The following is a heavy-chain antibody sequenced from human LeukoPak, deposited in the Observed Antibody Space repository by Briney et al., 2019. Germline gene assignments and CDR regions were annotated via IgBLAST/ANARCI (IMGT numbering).Heavy chain of an antibody. V-gene: IGHV3-48*01. Sequence: QRLPRASSVLTYRIYCMNWVPQAPGRALEGVSYNSSSSSTIYYADSVKGRFTISRDNAKNSLYLQMNSLRAEDTAVYYCARPPYSGSYYPVLFDYWGQGTLVTVSS. CDR1: VLTYRIYC. D-gene: IGHD1-26*01. CDR3: ARPPYSGSYYPVLFDY. J-gene: IGHJ4*02. CDR2: NSSSSSTI.